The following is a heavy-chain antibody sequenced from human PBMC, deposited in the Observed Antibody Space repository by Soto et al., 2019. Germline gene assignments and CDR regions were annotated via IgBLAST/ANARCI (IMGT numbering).Heavy chain of an antibody. CDR2: INAGNGNT. Sequence: SLKVYCKASVYTYPIYAMHWVRQEHAKRLEWMGWINAGNGNTKYSQKFQGRVTITRYTSASTAYMELSSLRSEDTAVYYCARDPIARITIFGVVFDAFDIWGQGTMVTV. CDR3: ARDPIARITIFGVVFDAFDI. CDR1: VYTYPIYA. D-gene: IGHD3-3*01. V-gene: IGHV1-3*01. J-gene: IGHJ3*02.